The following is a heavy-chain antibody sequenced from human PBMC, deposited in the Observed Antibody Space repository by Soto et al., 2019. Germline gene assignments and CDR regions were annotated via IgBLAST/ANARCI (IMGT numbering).Heavy chain of an antibody. CDR2: IYTSGST. Sequence: PSETLSLTCTVSGGSISSYYWSWIRQPAGKGLEWIGRIYTSGSTNYNPSLKSRVTISVHTSKNQFSLKLSSVTAADTAVYYCARSFPQYGDCGLDYWGQGTLVTVSS. D-gene: IGHD4-17*01. V-gene: IGHV4-4*07. CDR1: GGSISSYY. J-gene: IGHJ4*02. CDR3: ARSFPQYGDCGLDY.